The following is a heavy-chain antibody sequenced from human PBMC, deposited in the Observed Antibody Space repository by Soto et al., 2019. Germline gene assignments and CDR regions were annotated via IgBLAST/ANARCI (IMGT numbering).Heavy chain of an antibody. CDR2: IYYSRST. CDR1: GGSISSYY. Sequence: PSETLSLTCTVSGGSISSYYWSWIRQPPGKGLEWIGYIYYSRSTNYNPSLKSRVTISVDTSKNQFSLKLSSVTAADTAVYYCARGGLITFGGVIVSDAFDIWGQGTMVTVSS. CDR3: ARGGLITFGGVIVSDAFDI. J-gene: IGHJ3*02. V-gene: IGHV4-59*01. D-gene: IGHD3-16*02.